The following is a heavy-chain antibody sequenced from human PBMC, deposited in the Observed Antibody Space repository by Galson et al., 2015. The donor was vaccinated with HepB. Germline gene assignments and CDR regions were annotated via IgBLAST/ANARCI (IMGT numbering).Heavy chain of an antibody. CDR3: IATRPPLWEAY. D-gene: IGHD1-26*01. CDR1: GFTFSNAW. J-gene: IGHJ4*02. Sequence: SLRLSCAASGFTFSNAWMSWVRQAPGKGLEWVGRIRSKIDGGTADYAAPVKGRCTMSRDDSKNVLYLQMNRLNTEDTAVYYCIATRPPLWEAYWGQGTLVTVSS. V-gene: IGHV3-15*01. CDR2: IRSKIDGGTA.